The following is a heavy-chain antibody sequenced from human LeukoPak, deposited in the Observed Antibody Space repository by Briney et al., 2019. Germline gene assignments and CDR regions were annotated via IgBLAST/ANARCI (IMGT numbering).Heavy chain of an antibody. J-gene: IGHJ3*02. D-gene: IGHD3-3*01. CDR2: IYYSGST. Sequence: SETLSPTCTVSGGSISSGGYYWSWIRQHPGKGLEWIGYIYYSGSTYYNPSLKSRVTISVDRSKNQFSLKLSSVTAADTAVYYCARDSFFGAFDIWGQGTMVTVSS. CDR3: ARDSFFGAFDI. V-gene: IGHV4-31*03. CDR1: GGSISSGGYY.